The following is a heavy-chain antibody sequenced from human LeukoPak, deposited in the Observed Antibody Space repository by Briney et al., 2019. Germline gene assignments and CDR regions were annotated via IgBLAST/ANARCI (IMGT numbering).Heavy chain of an antibody. Sequence: ASVKVSCEASGYTLTGYYMHWVRQAPGQGLEWMGWINPNSGGTNYAQKFQGRVTMTRDTSISTAYMELSRLRSDDTAVYYCARWGDSSGWYGGGFDPWGQGTLVTVSS. V-gene: IGHV1-2*02. CDR1: GYTLTGYY. J-gene: IGHJ5*02. CDR2: INPNSGGT. D-gene: IGHD6-19*01. CDR3: ARWGDSSGWYGGGFDP.